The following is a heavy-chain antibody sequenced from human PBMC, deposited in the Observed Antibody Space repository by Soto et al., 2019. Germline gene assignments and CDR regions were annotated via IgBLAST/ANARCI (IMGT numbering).Heavy chain of an antibody. Sequence: QVHLQQWGAGLLRPSETLSHTCAFYGGSFTDFYWSWVRQSPGKGLEWVGEISHDGGTNYSPSLASRVSISVETSKNQFSLHLRSVTAADTGLYFCARGQLIWYGDLTPYYRDMDVWGQGTTVTVSS. CDR3: ARGQLIWYGDLTPYYRDMDV. D-gene: IGHD3-10*01. CDR1: GGSFTDFY. V-gene: IGHV4-34*02. CDR2: ISHDGGT. J-gene: IGHJ6*02.